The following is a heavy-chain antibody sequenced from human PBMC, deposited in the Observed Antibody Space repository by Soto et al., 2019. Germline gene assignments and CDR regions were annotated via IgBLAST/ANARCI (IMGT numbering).Heavy chain of an antibody. Sequence: GGSLSLSCAASGFTVSSNYMSWVRQAPGKGLEWVSVIYSGGSTYYADSVKGRFTISRDNSKNTLYLQMNSLRAEDTAVYYCARDLYCGGDCYYAYYYYGMDVWGQGTTVTVSS. CDR1: GFTVSSNY. V-gene: IGHV3-53*01. D-gene: IGHD2-21*02. J-gene: IGHJ6*02. CDR3: ARDLYCGGDCYYAYYYYGMDV. CDR2: IYSGGST.